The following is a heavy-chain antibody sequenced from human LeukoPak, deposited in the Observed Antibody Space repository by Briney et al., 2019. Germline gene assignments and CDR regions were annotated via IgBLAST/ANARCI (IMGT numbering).Heavy chain of an antibody. CDR3: ARDQYYYDSSGYLDY. V-gene: IGHV3-30-3*01. CDR2: ISYDGSNK. CDR1: GFTFSSYA. Sequence: GGSLRPSCAASGFTFSSYAMHWVRQAPGKGLEWVAVISYDGSNKYYADSVKGRFTISRDNSKNTLYLQMNSLRAEDTAVYYCARDQYYYDSSGYLDYWGQGTLVTVSS. J-gene: IGHJ4*02. D-gene: IGHD3-22*01.